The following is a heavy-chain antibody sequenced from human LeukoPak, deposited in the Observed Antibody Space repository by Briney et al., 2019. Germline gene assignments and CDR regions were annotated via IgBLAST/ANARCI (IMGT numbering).Heavy chain of an antibody. J-gene: IGHJ4*02. V-gene: IGHV3-49*04. CDR1: GFIFSDYD. D-gene: IGHD3-3*01. Sequence: PGGSLRLSCTASGFIFSDYDVSWVRQAPGKGLEWVGFIRSKRYTGTTDYAASVKGRFTISRDDSTSIAYLLMDSLKTEDTAVYYCARGVRVSTSGVVYYFDYWGQGALVTVSS. CDR2: IRSKRYTGTT. CDR3: ARGVRVSTSGVVYYFDY.